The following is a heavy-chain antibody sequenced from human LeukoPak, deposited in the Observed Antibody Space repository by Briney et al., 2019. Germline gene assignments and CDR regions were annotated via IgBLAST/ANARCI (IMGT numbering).Heavy chain of an antibody. J-gene: IGHJ4*02. D-gene: IGHD6-19*01. CDR1: GGTFSSCA. CDR3: ARGSSGWYRAYFDY. V-gene: IGHV1-69*06. CDR2: IIPIFGTA. Sequence: GASVKVSCKASGGTFSSCAISWVRQAPGQGLEWMGGIIPIFGTANYAQKFQGRVTITADKSTSTAYMELSSLRSEDTAVYYCARGSSGWYRAYFDYWGQGTLVTVSS.